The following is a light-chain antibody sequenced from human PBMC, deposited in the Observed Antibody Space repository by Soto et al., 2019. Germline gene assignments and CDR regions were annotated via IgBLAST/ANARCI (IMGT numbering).Light chain of an antibody. Sequence: EIVLTQYPDTLSLSPGERATLSCRASQSVSASYLAWYQHKPGQAPRLLMYGASNRATGIPDRFSGSGSGTDFTLTISRLEPEDFAVYYCQQYGSSGTFGQGTKVDIK. CDR2: GAS. CDR1: QSVSASY. V-gene: IGKV3-20*01. J-gene: IGKJ1*01. CDR3: QQYGSSGT.